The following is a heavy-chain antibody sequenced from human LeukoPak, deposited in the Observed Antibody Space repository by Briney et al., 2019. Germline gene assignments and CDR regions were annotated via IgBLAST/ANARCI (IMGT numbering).Heavy chain of an antibody. Sequence: PSETLSLTCAVYGGSFSGYYWSWIRQPPGKGLEWIGSIYYSGSTYYNPSLKTRVTLSVDTSKNQFSLKLSSVTAADTAVYYCARVRYCGGDCPWGQGTLVTVSS. CDR1: GGSFSGYY. D-gene: IGHD2-21*02. J-gene: IGHJ5*02. CDR3: ARVRYCGGDCP. CDR2: IYYSGST. V-gene: IGHV4-34*01.